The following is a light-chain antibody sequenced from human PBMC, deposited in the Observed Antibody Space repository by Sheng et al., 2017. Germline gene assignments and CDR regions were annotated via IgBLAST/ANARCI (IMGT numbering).Light chain of an antibody. V-gene: IGLV3-21*02. CDR2: DDS. CDR1: NIGNKA. CDR3: HVWDSRLVV. J-gene: IGLJ2*01. Sequence: SYELTQPPSVSVAPGQTASITCAGNNIGNKAVHWYQQKTGQAPILVVYDDSDRPSGIPERFSGSNSGNTATLTISRVEAGDEADYYCHVWDSRLVVFGGGTKLTVL.